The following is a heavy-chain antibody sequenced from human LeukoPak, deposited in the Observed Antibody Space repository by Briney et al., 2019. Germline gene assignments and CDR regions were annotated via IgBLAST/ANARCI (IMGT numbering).Heavy chain of an antibody. J-gene: IGHJ4*02. D-gene: IGHD5-18*01. Sequence: GGSLRLSCAASGFTFSSYSMNWVRQAPGKGLEWVSSISSSSSYIYYADSVKGRFTISRDNAKNSLYLQMNSLRAEDTAVYYCARDPLGVDTAMVYYFDYWGQGTLVTVSS. CDR3: ARDPLGVDTAMVYYFDY. CDR1: GFTFSSYS. CDR2: ISSSSSYI. V-gene: IGHV3-21*01.